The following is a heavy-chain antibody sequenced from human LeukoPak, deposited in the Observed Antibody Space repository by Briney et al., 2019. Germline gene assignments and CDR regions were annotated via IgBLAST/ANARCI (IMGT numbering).Heavy chain of an antibody. Sequence: GGSLRLSCEASEFTFSTYSISWVRQAPGKGLEWVSSISGSSSSIYYKESVRSRFTISRDTSKNSVYLQMNSLRAEDTAVYYCARFVANWNPGGMDVWAKGPRSPSP. V-gene: IGHV3-21*01. CDR1: EFTFSTYS. J-gene: IGHJ6*02. CDR2: ISGSSSSI. D-gene: IGHD1-20*01. CDR3: ARFVANWNPGGMDV.